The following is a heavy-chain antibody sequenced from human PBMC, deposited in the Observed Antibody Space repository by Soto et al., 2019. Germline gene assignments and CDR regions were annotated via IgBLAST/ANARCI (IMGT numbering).Heavy chain of an antibody. J-gene: IGHJ4*02. V-gene: IGHV4-39*01. CDR2: FYYSEST. CDR1: GGSITGNSYY. Sequence: SETVSITCTVSGGSITGNSYYWGWIRQPAGKGLEWIGSFYYSESTYFNPSLKSRVTISVDTSKNQFSLKLSAVTAADTAVYYFARRSTVTYDYSGPAILVSVST. CDR3: ARRSTVTYDY. D-gene: IGHD4-17*01.